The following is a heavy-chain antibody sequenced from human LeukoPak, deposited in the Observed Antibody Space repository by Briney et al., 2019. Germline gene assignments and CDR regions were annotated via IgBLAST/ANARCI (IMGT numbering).Heavy chain of an antibody. J-gene: IGHJ4*02. V-gene: IGHV3-30*04. CDR2: ISYDGSNK. CDR3: ARGGDGSGSLGQFDY. D-gene: IGHD3-10*01. CDR1: GFTFSSYA. Sequence: GGSLRLSCAASGFTFSSYAMHWVRQAPGKGLEWVAVISYDGSNKYYADSVKGRFTISRDNSKNTLYLQMNSLRAEDTAVYYCARGGDGSGSLGQFDYWGQGALVAVSS.